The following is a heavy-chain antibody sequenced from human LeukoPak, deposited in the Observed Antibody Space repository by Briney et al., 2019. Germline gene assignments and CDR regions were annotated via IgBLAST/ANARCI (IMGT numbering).Heavy chain of an antibody. V-gene: IGHV1-18*01. D-gene: IGHD3-9*01. CDR3: ARWGPLRYFDWLSPEGIDY. J-gene: IGHJ4*02. CDR1: GYTFTSYG. Sequence: ASVRVSCKASGYTFTSYGISWVRQAPGQGLEWMGWISAYNGNTNYAQKLQGRVTMTTDTSTSTAYMELRSPRSDDTAVYYCARWGPLRYFDWLSPEGIDYWGQGTLVTVSS. CDR2: ISAYNGNT.